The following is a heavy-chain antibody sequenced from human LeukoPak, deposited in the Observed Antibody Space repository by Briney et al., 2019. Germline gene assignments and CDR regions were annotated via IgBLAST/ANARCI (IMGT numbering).Heavy chain of an antibody. CDR2: INPSGGRT. J-gene: IGHJ4*02. V-gene: IGHV1-46*01. CDR1: GYTFTTYY. D-gene: IGHD3-22*01. Sequence: ASVKVSCKASGYTFTTYYMHWVRQAPGQGLEWMGIINPSGGRTIYAQKFRGRVTMTRDMSTSTVYMELSSLRSDDTAVYYCARDPKDDTSGYNYFDYWGQGTLVTVSS. CDR3: ARDPKDDTSGYNYFDY.